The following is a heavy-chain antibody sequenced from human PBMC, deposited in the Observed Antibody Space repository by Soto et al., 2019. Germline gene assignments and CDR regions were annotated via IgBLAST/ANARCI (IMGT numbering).Heavy chain of an antibody. CDR2: IYYSGST. D-gene: IGHD5-12*01. CDR1: GGSISSGDYY. CDR3: ARVQMATILHAFDI. V-gene: IGHV4-30-4*01. J-gene: IGHJ3*02. Sequence: KASETLSLTCTVSGGSISSGDYYWSWIRQPPGKGLEWIGYIYYSGSTYYNPSLKSRVTISVDTSKNQFSLKLSSVTAADTAVYYCARVQMATILHAFDIWGQGTMVTVSS.